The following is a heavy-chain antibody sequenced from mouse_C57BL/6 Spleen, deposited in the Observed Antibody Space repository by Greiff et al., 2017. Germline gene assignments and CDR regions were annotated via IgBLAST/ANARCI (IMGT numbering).Heavy chain of an antibody. CDR2: IYPGDGDT. J-gene: IGHJ2*01. Sequence: QVQLQQSGAELVKPGASVKISCKASGYAFSSYWMNWVKQRPGKGLEWIGQIYPGDGDTNYNGKFKGKATLTADKSSSTAYMQLSSLTSEDSAVYCCAGWGTTVVAPFDYWGQGTTLTVSS. D-gene: IGHD1-1*01. CDR3: AGWGTTVVAPFDY. V-gene: IGHV1-80*01. CDR1: GYAFSSYW.